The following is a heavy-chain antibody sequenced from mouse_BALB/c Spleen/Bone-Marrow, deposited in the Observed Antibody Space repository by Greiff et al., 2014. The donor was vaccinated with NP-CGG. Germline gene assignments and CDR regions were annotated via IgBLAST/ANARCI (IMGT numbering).Heavy chain of an antibody. CDR2: IDPYNGGT. V-gene: IGHV1S135*01. D-gene: IGHD2-10*02. J-gene: IGHJ3*01. CDR3: AREEYGNGFAY. CDR1: GYAFTSYN. Sequence: EVQLQQSGPELVKPGASVKVSCKASGYAFTSYNMYWVKQSHGKSLEWIGHIDPYNGGTSYNQNFKGKATLTVDKSSSTAYMHLNSLTSEDSAVYYCAREEYGNGFAYWDQGTLVTVSA.